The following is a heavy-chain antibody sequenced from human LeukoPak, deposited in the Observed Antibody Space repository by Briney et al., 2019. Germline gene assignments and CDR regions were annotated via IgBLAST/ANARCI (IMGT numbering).Heavy chain of an antibody. CDR1: GFSFSHYS. CDR2: IDPDGTWT. V-gene: IGHV3-7*01. CDR3: ARLFDRLTTYDY. J-gene: IGHJ4*02. D-gene: IGHD4-17*01. Sequence: GGSLRLSCAASGFSFSHYSVSWVRQGPGKGLDWVATIDPDGTWTAYVDSVKGRFTISRDNVQNSLHLQMDSLRADDTAVYYCARLFDRLTTYDYWGQGTQVTVSS.